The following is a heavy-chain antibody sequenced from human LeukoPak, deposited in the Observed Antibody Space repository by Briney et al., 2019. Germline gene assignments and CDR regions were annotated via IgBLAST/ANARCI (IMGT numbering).Heavy chain of an antibody. CDR2: ISYDGSNK. J-gene: IGHJ4*02. CDR1: GFTFSSYG. D-gene: IGHD1-26*01. Sequence: GGSLRLSCAASGFTFSSYGMHWVRQAPGKGLEWVAVISYDGSNKYYADSVKGRFTISRDNSKNTLYLQMNSLRAEDTAVYYCAKLGGSYPRFDYWGQGTLVTVSS. V-gene: IGHV3-30*18. CDR3: AKLGGSYPRFDY.